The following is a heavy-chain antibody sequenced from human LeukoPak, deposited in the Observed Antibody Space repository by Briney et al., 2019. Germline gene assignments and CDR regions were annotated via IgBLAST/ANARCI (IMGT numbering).Heavy chain of an antibody. D-gene: IGHD5-24*01. J-gene: IGHJ4*02. Sequence: PGGSLRLSCAASGFTFSSYGMSWVRQTPGKGLEWVSGISGSGGSTYYADSVKGRFTISRDNSKNTVYLQMNSLSAEDAAVYYCVKDDGWVQYANWGQGTLVTVSS. CDR1: GFTFSSYG. CDR2: ISGSGGST. V-gene: IGHV3-23*01. CDR3: VKDDGWVQYAN.